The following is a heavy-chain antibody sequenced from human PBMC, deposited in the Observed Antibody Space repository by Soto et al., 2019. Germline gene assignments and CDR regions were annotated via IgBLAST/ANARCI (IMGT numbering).Heavy chain of an antibody. D-gene: IGHD2-21*01. CDR3: AKEGAIPGEVDA. V-gene: IGHV1-46*01. Sequence: HLAQSGPEVKRPGASVKISCKASGFIFTDWFMHWVRQAPGQGPEWMGIINTSGGNSIYSQKFQDRVTMTRDTSTSTLYVELRSLTSAHTAVYYCAKEGAIPGEVDAWGQGTLVTVSS. CDR1: GFIFTDWF. J-gene: IGHJ1*01. CDR2: INTSGGNS.